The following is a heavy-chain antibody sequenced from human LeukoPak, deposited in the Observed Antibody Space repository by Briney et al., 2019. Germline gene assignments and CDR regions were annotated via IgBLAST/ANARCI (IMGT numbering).Heavy chain of an antibody. CDR3: AGHHPRNTVDF. V-gene: IGHV4-59*08. CDR1: GGFISSYY. D-gene: IGHD2/OR15-2a*01. J-gene: IGHJ4*02. CDR2: IYYSGST. Sequence: SETLSLTCTVSGGFISSYYWSWIRQPPGKGLEWIGHIYYSGSTNYNPSLKSRVTISLDTSKNQFSLKLSSVTAADTAVYYCAGHHPRNTVDFWGQGTLVTVSS.